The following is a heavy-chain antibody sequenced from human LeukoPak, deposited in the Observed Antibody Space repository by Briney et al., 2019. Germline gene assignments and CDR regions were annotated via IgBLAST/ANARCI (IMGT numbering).Heavy chain of an antibody. Sequence: GGSLRLSCAASGFTFIGYDMGWVRQAPGKGLEWISYISSDSGTIYHADSVKGRFTISRDNAKNSLYLQLNSLRDEDTAVYYCARISNYHFDYWGQGTLVTVSS. J-gene: IGHJ4*02. D-gene: IGHD4/OR15-4a*01. CDR1: GFTFIGYD. V-gene: IGHV3-48*02. CDR3: ARISNYHFDY. CDR2: ISSDSGTI.